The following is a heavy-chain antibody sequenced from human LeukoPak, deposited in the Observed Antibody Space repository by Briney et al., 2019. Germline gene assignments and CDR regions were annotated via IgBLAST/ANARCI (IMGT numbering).Heavy chain of an antibody. J-gene: IGHJ5*02. V-gene: IGHV2-5*02. Sequence: ESGPTLVKPTQTLTLTCTFSGFSLSTSGVGVGWIRQPPGKALEWLALIYWDDDKRYSPSLKSRLTITKDTSKNQVVLTMTNMDPVDTATYYCAHSTMVRAHAVHWFDPWGQGTLVTVSS. CDR1: GFSLSTSGVG. CDR3: AHSTMVRAHAVHWFDP. D-gene: IGHD3-10*01. CDR2: IYWDDDK.